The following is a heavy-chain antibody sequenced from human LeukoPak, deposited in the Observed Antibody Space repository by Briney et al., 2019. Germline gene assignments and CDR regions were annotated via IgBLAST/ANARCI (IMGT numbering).Heavy chain of an antibody. CDR3: ARVRGGYSYGDNWFDP. Sequence: SETLSPTCAVYGGSFSGYYWSWIRQPPGKGLEWIGEINHSGSTNYNPSLKSRVTISVDTSKNQFSLKLSSVTAADTAVYYCARVRGGYSYGDNWFDPWGQGTLVTVSS. D-gene: IGHD5-18*01. V-gene: IGHV4-34*01. CDR2: INHSGST. J-gene: IGHJ5*02. CDR1: GGSFSGYY.